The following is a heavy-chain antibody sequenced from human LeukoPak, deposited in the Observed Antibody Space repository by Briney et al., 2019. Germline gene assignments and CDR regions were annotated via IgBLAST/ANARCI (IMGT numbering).Heavy chain of an antibody. J-gene: IGHJ4*02. Sequence: GGSLRLSCAASGFTFSSYGMHWVRQAPGKGLEWVAFIRYDGINKYYADSVKGRFTISRDNSKNTLYLQMNRLRAEDTAVYYCARGVAVVRFDYWGQGTLVTVSS. CDR1: GFTFSSYG. V-gene: IGHV3-30*02. CDR3: ARGVAVVRFDY. CDR2: IRYDGINK. D-gene: IGHD6-19*01.